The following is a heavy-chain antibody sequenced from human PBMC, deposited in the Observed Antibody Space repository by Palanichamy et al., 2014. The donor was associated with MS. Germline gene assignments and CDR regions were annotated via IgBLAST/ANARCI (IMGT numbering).Heavy chain of an antibody. CDR1: GFTFGDYP. J-gene: IGHJ4*03. Sequence: EVQLVESGRGLVQPGRSLRLSCVTSGFTFGDYPMSWFRQAPGMGPEWVGLIRSKTYGGTAEYAASVKGRFSIPRDDSKTIAYLQMNSLKTEDTAVYYCTRPICGRTTCYFDYWGQGTLVAVSS. CDR2: IRSKTYGGTA. D-gene: IGHD2-21*01. CDR3: TRPICGRTTCYFDY. V-gene: IGHV3-49*03.